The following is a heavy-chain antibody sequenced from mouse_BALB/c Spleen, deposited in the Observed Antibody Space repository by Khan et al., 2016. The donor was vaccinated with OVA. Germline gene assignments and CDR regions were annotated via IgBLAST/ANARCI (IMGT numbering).Heavy chain of an antibody. V-gene: IGHV2-6-7*01. D-gene: IGHD2-4*01. J-gene: IGHJ4*01. CDR3: DREINYEYAYYDAMDY. Sequence: QVQLKESGPGLVAPSQSLSITCTVSGFSLTGYGVNWVRQPPGKGLELLGMIWGDGSTDYNSALKSRLSISNDNSKSQVFFNMNSLHTDDTCRYYCDREINYEYAYYDAMDYWGQGTSVTVSS. CDR1: GFSLTGYG. CDR2: IWGDGST.